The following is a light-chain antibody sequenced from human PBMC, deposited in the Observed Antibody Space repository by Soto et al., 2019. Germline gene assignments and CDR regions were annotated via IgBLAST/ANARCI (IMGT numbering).Light chain of an antibody. Sequence: DSQMTQSPSTLSASVGDRVTITCRASQSISSWLAWYQQKPGKAPKLLIYKASSLERGVPSRFSGSGSGTEFTLTISSLQPDDFATYYCQQYNSYSRGTFGQGTKVDIK. V-gene: IGKV1-5*03. CDR1: QSISSW. J-gene: IGKJ1*01. CDR2: KAS. CDR3: QQYNSYSRGT.